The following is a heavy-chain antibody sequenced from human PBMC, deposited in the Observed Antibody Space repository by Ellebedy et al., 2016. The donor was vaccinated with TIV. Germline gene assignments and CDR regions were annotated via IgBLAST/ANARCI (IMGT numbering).Heavy chain of an antibody. CDR1: GFTFSSYS. V-gene: IGHV3-21*01. J-gene: IGHJ6*02. Sequence: GESLKISCAASGFTFSSYSMNWVRQAPGKGLEWVSSISSSSSYIYYADSVKGRFTISRDNAKNSLYLQMNSLRDEDTAVYYCARESGGVGDYYYGMDVWGQGTTVTVSS. CDR3: ARESGGVGDYYYGMDV. D-gene: IGHD3-16*01. CDR2: ISSSSSYI.